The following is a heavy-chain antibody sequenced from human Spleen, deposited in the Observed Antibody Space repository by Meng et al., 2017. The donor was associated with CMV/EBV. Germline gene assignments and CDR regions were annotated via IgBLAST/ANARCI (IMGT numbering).Heavy chain of an antibody. CDR3: ARGATTTAAGILDY. D-gene: IGHD6-13*01. V-gene: IGHV4-59*01. CDR1: GGSISGNY. CDR2: IYYIGST. Sequence: SETLSLTCTVSGGSISGNYWSWIRQSPGKGLEWIGYIYYIGSTNYNPSLKSRVTISVDTSRNQFSLKLSSVTAADTALYYCARGATTTAAGILDYWGQGTLVTVSS. J-gene: IGHJ4*02.